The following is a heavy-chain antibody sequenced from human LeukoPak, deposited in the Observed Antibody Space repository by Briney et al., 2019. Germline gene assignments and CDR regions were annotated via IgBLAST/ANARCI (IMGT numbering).Heavy chain of an antibody. CDR2: IKSKTDGGTT. CDR3: ARRTASYSFDY. Sequence: GGSLRLSCAASGFTFSNAWMSWVRQAPGKGLEWVGRIKSKTDGGTTDYAAPVKGRFTISREDSKNTLYLQMNSLRAEDTAVYYCARRTASYSFDYWGQGTLVTVSS. V-gene: IGHV3-15*01. D-gene: IGHD1-26*01. J-gene: IGHJ4*02. CDR1: GFTFSNAW.